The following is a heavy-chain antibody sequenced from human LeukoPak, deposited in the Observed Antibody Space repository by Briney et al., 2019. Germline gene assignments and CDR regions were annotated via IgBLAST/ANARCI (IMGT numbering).Heavy chain of an antibody. Sequence: SVKVSCKASGGTFSSYATSWVRQAPGQGLEWMGGIIPIFGTANYAQKFQGRVTITADESTSTAYMELSSLRSEDTAVYYCARDGLPRYCSGGSCYSDIQNWFDPWGQGTLVTVSS. CDR2: IIPIFGTA. V-gene: IGHV1-69*13. CDR3: ARDGLPRYCSGGSCYSDIQNWFDP. CDR1: GGTFSSYA. J-gene: IGHJ5*02. D-gene: IGHD2-15*01.